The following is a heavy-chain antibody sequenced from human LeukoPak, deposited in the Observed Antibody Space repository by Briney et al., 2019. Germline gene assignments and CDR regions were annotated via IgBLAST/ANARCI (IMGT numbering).Heavy chain of an antibody. CDR2: ISAYNGNT. V-gene: IGHV1-18*01. CDR3: ARGTHCSGGSCYSTYRNWYFDL. Sequence: GASVKVSCKASGYTFTSYGISWVRQAPGQGLEWMGWISAYNGNTNYAQKLQGRVTMTTDTSTSTAYMELRSLRSDDTAVYYCARGTHCSGGSCYSTYRNWYFDLWGRGTLVTVSS. CDR1: GYTFTSYG. J-gene: IGHJ2*01. D-gene: IGHD2-15*01.